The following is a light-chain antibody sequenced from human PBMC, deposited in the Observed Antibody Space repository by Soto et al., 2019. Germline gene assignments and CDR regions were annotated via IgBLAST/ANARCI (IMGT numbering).Light chain of an antibody. Sequence: DIQMTQFPSTLSASIGDRVTITCRASQRISTWLAWYQQKAGKTPKLLIYTATSLETGVPSRFSGSESWKEYSLAISSLQRDNFATYYCQHYIRYFPYTFGQGTKLEIK. CDR3: QHYIRYFPYT. V-gene: IGKV1-5*03. J-gene: IGKJ2*01. CDR1: QRISTW. CDR2: TAT.